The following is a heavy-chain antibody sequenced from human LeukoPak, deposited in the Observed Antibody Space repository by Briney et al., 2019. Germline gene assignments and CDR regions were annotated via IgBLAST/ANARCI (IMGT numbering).Heavy chain of an antibody. D-gene: IGHD4-17*01. V-gene: IGHV3-23*01. J-gene: IGHJ4*02. CDR2: ISGTGGNT. CDR3: AKQPTVTTFEAFFDY. Sequence: PGGSLRLSCAASGFTFSNSAMSWVRRAPGKGLEWVSVISGTGGNTFYADSVKGRFTISRDNSKNTLYLQMNSLRAEDTAVYYCAKQPTVTTFEAFFDYWGQGTLVTVSS. CDR1: GFTFSNSA.